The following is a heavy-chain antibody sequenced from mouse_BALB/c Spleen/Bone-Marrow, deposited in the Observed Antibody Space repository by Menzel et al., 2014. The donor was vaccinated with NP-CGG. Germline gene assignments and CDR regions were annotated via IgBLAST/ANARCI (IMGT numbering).Heavy chain of an antibody. CDR2: ISGGTNTI. J-gene: IGHJ2*01. CDR1: GFTFRSFG. D-gene: IGHD2-3*01. Sequence: EVMLVESGGGLVQPGGSRKLSCAASGFTFRSFGMHWARQAPEKGLEWVAYISGGTNTIYYSDTEKGPFTISRDNPNNALFLQMTSLRSEDTAMYFCVRGGYYVPSYFDSWGQGTTLTVSS. V-gene: IGHV5-17*02. CDR3: VRGGYYVPSYFDS.